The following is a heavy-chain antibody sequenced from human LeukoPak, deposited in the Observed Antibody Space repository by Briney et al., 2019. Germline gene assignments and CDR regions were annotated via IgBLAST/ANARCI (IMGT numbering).Heavy chain of an antibody. D-gene: IGHD2-15*01. J-gene: IGHJ4*02. CDR1: GFTFSSYG. CDR3: AKEIARAAHMVDY. V-gene: IGHV3-30*18. Sequence: GGSLRLSCAASGFTFSSYGIHWVRQAPGKGLEWVAVISYDGSNKYYADSVKGRFTISRDNSKNTLYLQMNSLRAEDTAVYYCAKEIARAAHMVDYWGQGTLVTVS. CDR2: ISYDGSNK.